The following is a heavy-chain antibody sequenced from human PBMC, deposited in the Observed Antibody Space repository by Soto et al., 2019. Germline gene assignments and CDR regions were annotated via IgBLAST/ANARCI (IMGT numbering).Heavy chain of an antibody. CDR2: IYSGGST. V-gene: IGHV3-66*01. CDR1: GFTVSSNY. CDR3: ARMGGYSSGWYDY. Sequence: VQLVESGGGLVQPGGSLRLSCAASGFTVSSNYMSWVRQAPGKGLEWVSVIYSGGSTYYADSVKGRFTISRDNSKNTLYLQMNSLRAEDTAVYYCARMGGYSSGWYDYWGQGTLVTVSS. D-gene: IGHD6-19*01. J-gene: IGHJ4*02.